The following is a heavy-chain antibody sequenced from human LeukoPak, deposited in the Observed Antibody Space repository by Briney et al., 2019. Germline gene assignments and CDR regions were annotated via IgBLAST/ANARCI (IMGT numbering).Heavy chain of an antibody. J-gene: IGHJ4*02. CDR2: INPSGGST. Sequence: ASVKVSCKASGYTFSSYYIHWVRQAPGQGLEWMGMINPSGGSTSYAQRFQGRVTMTRDTSTSRVYMELSSLRSEDTAVYSCARVRYCTSTSCPDFDCWGQGTLVTVSS. CDR3: ARVRYCTSTSCPDFDC. D-gene: IGHD2-2*01. CDR1: GYTFSSYY. V-gene: IGHV1-46*01.